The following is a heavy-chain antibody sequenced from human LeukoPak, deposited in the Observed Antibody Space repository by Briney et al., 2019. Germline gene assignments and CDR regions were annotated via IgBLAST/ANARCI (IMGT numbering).Heavy chain of an antibody. Sequence: PGGSLTLFCAASGLIFKKAWMNWVRQSPGKGPEWVGRIKSNNDGGTTDYDSPVEGRFIISRDDSKNTIYLQMNRLIIDDTAIYYCTPVMVEDRGFWGQGTLVTVSS. CDR2: IKSNNDGGTT. D-gene: IGHD2-21*01. V-gene: IGHV3-15*01. J-gene: IGHJ4*02. CDR1: GLIFKKAW. CDR3: TPVMVEDRGF.